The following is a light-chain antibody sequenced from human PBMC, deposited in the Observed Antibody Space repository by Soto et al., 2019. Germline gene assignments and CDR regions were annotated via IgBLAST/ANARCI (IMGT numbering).Light chain of an antibody. CDR2: GAS. V-gene: IGKV3-20*01. CDR1: QSVSSSY. Sequence: NVLTQSPCTLSLSPGERATLSCRASQSVSSSYLAWYQQKPGQAPRLLIYGASSRATGIPDRFSGSGSGTDFTLTISRLEPEDFAVYYCQQYGSSPLTFGGGTKVDIK. J-gene: IGKJ4*01. CDR3: QQYGSSPLT.